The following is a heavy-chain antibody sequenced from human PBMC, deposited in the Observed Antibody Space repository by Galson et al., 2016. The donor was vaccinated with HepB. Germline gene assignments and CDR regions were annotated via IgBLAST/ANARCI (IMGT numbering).Heavy chain of an antibody. J-gene: IGHJ6*02. Sequence: SLRLSCAVSGFPFSAYVMAWIRQTAERGLECISYIDARSDVIHHSDSVEGRFTISRDNAQSLLYLQMNNLRADDTALYYCVRGNYGFDVWGPGATVTVSS. V-gene: IGHV3-11*01. CDR2: IDARSDVI. CDR3: VRGNYGFDV. CDR1: GFPFSAYV.